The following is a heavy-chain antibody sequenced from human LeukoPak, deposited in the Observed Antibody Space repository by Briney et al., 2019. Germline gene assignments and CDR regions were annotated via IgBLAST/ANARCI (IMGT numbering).Heavy chain of an antibody. CDR2: IYYSGST. CDR1: GGSISSGGYY. Sequence: SSETLSLTCTVSGGSISSGGYYWSWIRQHPGKGLEWIGYIYYSGSTYYNPSLKSRVTISVDTSKNQFSLKLSSVTAADTAVYYCARTGDYYDSSGFDYWGQGTLVTVSS. J-gene: IGHJ4*02. D-gene: IGHD3-22*01. V-gene: IGHV4-31*03. CDR3: ARTGDYYDSSGFDY.